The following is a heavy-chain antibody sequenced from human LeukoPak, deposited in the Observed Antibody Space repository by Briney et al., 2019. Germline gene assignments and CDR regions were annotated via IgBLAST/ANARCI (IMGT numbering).Heavy chain of an antibody. J-gene: IGHJ6*02. CDR3: AKDLSVRGSYYGMDV. V-gene: IGHV3-30*18. CDR1: GFTFSSYG. D-gene: IGHD1-26*01. Sequence: PGRSLRLSCAASGFTFSSYGMHWVRQAPGKGLEWVAVISYDGSNKYYADSVKGRFTISRDNSKNTLYLQMNSLRAEDTAVYYCAKDLSVRGSYYGMDVWGQGTTVTVSS. CDR2: ISYDGSNK.